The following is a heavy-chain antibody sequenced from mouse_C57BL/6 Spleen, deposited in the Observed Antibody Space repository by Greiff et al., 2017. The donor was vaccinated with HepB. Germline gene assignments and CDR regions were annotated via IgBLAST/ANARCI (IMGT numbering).Heavy chain of an antibody. CDR1: GYTFTDYN. J-gene: IGHJ1*03. CDR3: AREGILRSYWYFDV. V-gene: IGHV1-22*01. Sequence: VQLQQSGPELVKPGASVKMSCKASGYTFTDYNMHWVKQSHGKSLEWIGYINPNNGGTSYNQKFKGKATLTVNKSSSTAYMELRSLTSEDSAVYYCAREGILRSYWYFDVWGTGTTVTVSS. D-gene: IGHD1-1*01. CDR2: INPNNGGT.